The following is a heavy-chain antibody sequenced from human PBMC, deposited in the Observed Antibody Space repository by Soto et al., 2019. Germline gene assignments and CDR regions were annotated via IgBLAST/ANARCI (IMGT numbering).Heavy chain of an antibody. Sequence: ASLKVSCNASGGTFTNYYIHCVRHTPGEGLEWMGTVNPSGGHTTYSQNFLGRVTMTRDTSTSTLYMELTSLTSDDTAVYYCARGGHVVVVTAAFDYWGQGTLVTVSS. CDR3: ARGGHVVVVTAAFDY. V-gene: IGHV1-46*01. D-gene: IGHD2-21*02. CDR1: GGTFTNYY. J-gene: IGHJ4*02. CDR2: VNPSGGHT.